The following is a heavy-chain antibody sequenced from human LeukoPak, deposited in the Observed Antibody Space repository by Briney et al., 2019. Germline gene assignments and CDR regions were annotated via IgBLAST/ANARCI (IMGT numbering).Heavy chain of an antibody. V-gene: IGHV4-59*01. CDR2: IYYSRST. J-gene: IGHJ4*02. CDR1: GGSISSYY. D-gene: IGHD3-16*02. Sequence: SETLSLTCAVSGGSISSYYWSWIRQPPGKGLEWIGYIYYSRSTNYNPSLKSRVTISVDTSKNQFSLKLSSVTAADTAVYYCARETHDYVWGSYRYTLFDYWGQGTLVTVSS. CDR3: ARETHDYVWGSYRYTLFDY.